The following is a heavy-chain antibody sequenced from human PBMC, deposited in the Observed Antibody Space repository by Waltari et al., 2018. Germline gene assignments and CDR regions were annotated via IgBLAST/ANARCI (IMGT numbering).Heavy chain of an antibody. CDR1: GGSFSGYY. D-gene: IGHD6-13*01. V-gene: IGHV4-34*01. J-gene: IGHJ4*02. Sequence: QVQLQKWGAGLLKPSETLSLTCAVYGGSFSGYYWSWIRQPPGKGLEWIGEINHSGSTNYNPSLKSRVTISVDTSKNQFSLKLSSVTAADTAVYYCARGASAAGAYYFDYWGQGTLVTVSS. CDR3: ARGASAAGAYYFDY. CDR2: INHSGST.